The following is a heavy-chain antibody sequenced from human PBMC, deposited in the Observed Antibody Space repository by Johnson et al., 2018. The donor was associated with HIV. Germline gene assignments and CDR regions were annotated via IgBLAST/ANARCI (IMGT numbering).Heavy chain of an antibody. J-gene: IGHJ3*01. V-gene: IGHV3-30-3*01. CDR3: ARDSFIAVTLSDAFDV. D-gene: IGHD6-19*01. CDR1: GFTFSSYA. CDR2: ISYDGSNE. Sequence: QVQLVESGGGMVQPGRSLRLSCAASGFTFSSYAMHWVRQAPGKGLEWMAIISYDGSNEYYADSVKGRFTISRDNSKNTLYLHMSSLRAEDTALYYCARDSFIAVTLSDAFDVWGQGTVVTVSS.